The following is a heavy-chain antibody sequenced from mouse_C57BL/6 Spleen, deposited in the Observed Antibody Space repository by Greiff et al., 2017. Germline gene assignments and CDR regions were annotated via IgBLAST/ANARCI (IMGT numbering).Heavy chain of an antibody. J-gene: IGHJ3*01. V-gene: IGHV1-82*01. CDR2: IYPGDGDT. Sequence: QVQLQQSGPELVKPGASVKISCKASGYAFSSSWMNWVKQRPGKGLEWIGRIYPGDGDTNYNGKFKGKATLTEDKSSSTAYMQRSSLTSEDSAVYFCARDGSSIFAYWGQGTLVTVSA. CDR1: GYAFSSSW. D-gene: IGHD1-1*01. CDR3: ARDGSSIFAY.